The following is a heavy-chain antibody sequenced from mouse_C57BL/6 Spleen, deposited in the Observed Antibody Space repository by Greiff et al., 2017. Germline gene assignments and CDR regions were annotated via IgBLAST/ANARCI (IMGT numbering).Heavy chain of an antibody. CDR2: ISYDGSN. J-gene: IGHJ1*03. V-gene: IGHV3-6*01. Sequence: ESGPGLVKPSQSLSLTCSVTGYSITSGYYWNWIRQFPGNKLEWMGYISYDGSNNYNPSLKNRISITRDTSKNQFFLKLNSVTTEDTATYDCARGITTVVYWYFDVWGTGTTVTVSS. CDR1: GYSITSGYY. D-gene: IGHD1-1*01. CDR3: ARGITTVVYWYFDV.